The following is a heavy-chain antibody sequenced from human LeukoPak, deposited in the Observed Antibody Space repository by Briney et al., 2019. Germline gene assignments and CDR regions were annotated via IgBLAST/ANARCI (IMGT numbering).Heavy chain of an antibody. Sequence: GASVKVSCKASGGTFSSYAISWVRQAPGQGLEWMGRITPILGIANYAQRFQGRVTITADKSTSTAYMELSSLRSEDTAVYYCARDLDGSGSYYSYWGQGTLVTVSS. V-gene: IGHV1-69*04. D-gene: IGHD3-10*01. CDR2: ITPILGIA. CDR1: GGTFSSYA. CDR3: ARDLDGSGSYYSY. J-gene: IGHJ4*02.